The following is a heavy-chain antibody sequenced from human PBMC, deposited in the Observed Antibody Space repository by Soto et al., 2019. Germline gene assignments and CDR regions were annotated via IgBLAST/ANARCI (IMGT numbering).Heavy chain of an antibody. CDR1: GFTFDDYA. D-gene: IGHD6-19*01. Sequence: GGSLRLSCAASGFTFDDYAMHWVRQAPGKGLEWVSGISWNSGSIGYADSVKGRFTISRDNAKNSLYLQMNSLRAEDTALYYCAKDSYSSGWYDIDYWGQGTLVSVSS. J-gene: IGHJ4*02. V-gene: IGHV3-9*01. CDR2: ISWNSGSI. CDR3: AKDSYSSGWYDIDY.